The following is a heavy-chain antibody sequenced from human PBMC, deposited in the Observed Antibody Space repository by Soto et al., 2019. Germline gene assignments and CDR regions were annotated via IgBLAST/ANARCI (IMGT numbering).Heavy chain of an antibody. CDR3: AKDLSGYDRRFDY. CDR2: ISYDGNKK. Sequence: VQLVESGGGVVQPGRSLRLSCAASGFTFSSYGMHWVRQAPGKGLEWVAAISYDGNKKYYGNSVRGRFTISRDNSQKTLYLQMDSLIAEDTAVYYCAKDLSGYDRRFDYWGQGTLVTVSS. CDR1: GFTFSSYG. D-gene: IGHD3-22*01. V-gene: IGHV3-30*18. J-gene: IGHJ4*02.